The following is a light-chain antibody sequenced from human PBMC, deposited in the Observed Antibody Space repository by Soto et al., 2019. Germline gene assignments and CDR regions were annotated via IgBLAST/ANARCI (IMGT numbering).Light chain of an antibody. Sequence: QSVLTQPPSVSAAPGQKVTISCSGSSSNIGNNYGTWYQQLPGTAPKLLISDNNKRPSGIPDRFSGSKSGTSATLDITGLQTGDEADYYCGTWDSSLSVYVFGTGTKVTVL. J-gene: IGLJ1*01. V-gene: IGLV1-51*01. CDR3: GTWDSSLSVYV. CDR2: DNN. CDR1: SSNIGNNY.